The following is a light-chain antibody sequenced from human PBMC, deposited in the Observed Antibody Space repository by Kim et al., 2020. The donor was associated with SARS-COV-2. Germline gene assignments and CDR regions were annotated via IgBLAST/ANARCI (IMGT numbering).Light chain of an antibody. CDR3: QQYNNWPLYS. CDR2: GAS. J-gene: IGKJ2*03. V-gene: IGKV3-15*01. CDR1: QGVSSN. Sequence: GSPGERATLSCRASQGVSSNFAWYQQKPGQAPRLLIYGASTRATGIPARFSGSGSGTEFTLTISSLQSEDFAVYYCQQYNNWPLYSFGQGTKLEI.